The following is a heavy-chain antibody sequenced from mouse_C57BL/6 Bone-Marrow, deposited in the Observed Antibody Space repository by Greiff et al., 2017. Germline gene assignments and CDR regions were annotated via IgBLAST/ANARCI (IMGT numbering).Heavy chain of an antibody. V-gene: IGHV1-81*01. Sequence: VQLQQSGAELARPGASVKLSCKASGYTFTSYGISWVKQRTGQGLEWIGEIYPRSGNTYYNEKFKGKATLTADKSSSTAYMELRSLTSEDSAVYFCASVCSWCAYWGQGTLVTVSA. CDR1: GYTFTSYG. CDR2: IYPRSGNT. CDR3: ASVCSWCAY. J-gene: IGHJ3*01.